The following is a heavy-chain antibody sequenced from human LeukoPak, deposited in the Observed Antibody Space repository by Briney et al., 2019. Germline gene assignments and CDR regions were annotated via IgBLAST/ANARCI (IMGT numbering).Heavy chain of an antibody. CDR1: GYTFTGYY. Sequence: ASVKVSCKASGYTFTGYYMHWVRQAPGQGLEWMGWINPNSGGTNCAQKFQGWVTMTRDTSISTAYMELSRLRSDDTAVYYCALAERALSGMDVWGQGTTVTVSS. V-gene: IGHV1-2*04. J-gene: IGHJ6*02. CDR3: ALAERALSGMDV. D-gene: IGHD3-16*02. CDR2: INPNSGGT.